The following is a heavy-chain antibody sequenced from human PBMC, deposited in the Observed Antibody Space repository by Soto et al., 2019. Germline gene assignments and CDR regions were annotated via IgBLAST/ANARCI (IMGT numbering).Heavy chain of an antibody. CDR3: TTYYGSGSWYGMDV. D-gene: IGHD3-10*01. Sequence: PGGSLRLSCAASGFTFSNAWLNWVRQAPGKGLEWVGRIKSKTDGGTTDYAAPVKGRFTISRVDSENTLYLQMNSLKTEDTAVYYCTTYYGSGSWYGMDVWGQGTTVTVSS. CDR2: IKSKTDGGTT. V-gene: IGHV3-15*07. CDR1: GFTFSNAW. J-gene: IGHJ6*02.